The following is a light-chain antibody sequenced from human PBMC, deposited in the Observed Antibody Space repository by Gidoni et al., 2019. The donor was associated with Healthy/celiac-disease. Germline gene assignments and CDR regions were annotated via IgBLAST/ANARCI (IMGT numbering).Light chain of an antibody. CDR2: EVS. Sequence: QSALTQPASVSGSPGQSITISCTVTSSDVGGYNYVSWYQQHPSKATKLMIYEVSNRPSWVSNRFSGSKSGNTASLTISGLQAEDEADYYCSSYTSSISVVFGGRTKLTVL. CDR3: SSYTSSISVV. J-gene: IGLJ2*01. CDR1: SSDVGGYNY. V-gene: IGLV2-14*01.